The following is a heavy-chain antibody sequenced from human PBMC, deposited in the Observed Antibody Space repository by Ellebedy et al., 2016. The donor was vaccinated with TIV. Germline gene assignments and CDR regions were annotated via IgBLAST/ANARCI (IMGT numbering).Heavy chain of an antibody. V-gene: IGHV4-39*01. CDR1: GGSISSSSYY. CDR3: ARGETYDYVWGSYRFSVWFDP. CDR2: IYYSGST. Sequence: MPSETLSLTCTVSGGSISSSSYYWGWIRQPPGKGLEWIGSIYYSGSTYYNPSLKSRVTISVDTSKNQFSLKLSSVTAADTAVYYCARGETYDYVWGSYRFSVWFDPWGQGTLVTVSS. J-gene: IGHJ5*02. D-gene: IGHD3-16*02.